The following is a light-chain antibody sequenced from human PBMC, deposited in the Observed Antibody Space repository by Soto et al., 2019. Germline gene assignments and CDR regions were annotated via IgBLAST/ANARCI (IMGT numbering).Light chain of an antibody. CDR2: GAS. V-gene: IGKV3-20*01. CDR3: QQYVGSLT. CDR1: QSVSNNY. Sequence: EIVLTQSPGTLSLSPGERATLSCRASQSVSNNYLAWYQQKPGQAPRLLIYGASNRATGIPARFSGSGSGTDFTLTISSLEPEDFAVYYCQQYVGSLTFGGGTKVDI. J-gene: IGKJ4*01.